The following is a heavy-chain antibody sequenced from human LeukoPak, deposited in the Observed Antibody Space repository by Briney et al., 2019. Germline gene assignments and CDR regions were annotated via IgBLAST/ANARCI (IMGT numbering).Heavy chain of an antibody. Sequence: ASVKVSCKASGYTFTSYGISWVQQAPAQGLEWMGWISAYNGNTNYAQKLQGRVTMTTDTSTSTAYMELRSLRSYDTAIYSFISAYWSGGRRYDDYWGEGTLGTVSS. CDR3: ISAYWSGGRRYDDY. CDR1: GYTFTSYG. V-gene: IGHV1-18*01. CDR2: ISAYNGNT. D-gene: IGHD2-15*01. J-gene: IGHJ4*02.